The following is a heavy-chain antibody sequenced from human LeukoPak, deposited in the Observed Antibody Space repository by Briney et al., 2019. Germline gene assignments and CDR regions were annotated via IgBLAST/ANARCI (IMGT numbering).Heavy chain of an antibody. CDR2: MSHDGSDK. D-gene: IGHD2-8*01. Sequence: PGGSLRLSCAASGFTFSSYGMHWARQAPGKGLEWVAVMSHDGSDKYYADSVKGRFTLSRDNSKNTLYLQMNSLRAEDTPVYYFAREGVGGFDSWGQGTLVTVSS. J-gene: IGHJ5*01. V-gene: IGHV3-30*03. CDR1: GFTFSSYG. CDR3: AREGVGGFDS.